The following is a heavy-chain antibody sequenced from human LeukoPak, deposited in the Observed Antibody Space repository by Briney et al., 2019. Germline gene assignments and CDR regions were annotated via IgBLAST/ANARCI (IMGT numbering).Heavy chain of an antibody. D-gene: IGHD3-3*01. CDR3: ARGRREWSSWYFDY. CDR2: INHRGST. V-gene: IGHV4-34*01. CDR1: GGSFSGYY. J-gene: IGHJ4*02. Sequence: SETLSLTCAVYGGSFSGYYWSWIRQPPGKGLEWIGEINHRGSTNYNPSLKSRVTISVDTSKNQFSLKLSSVTAADTAVYYCARGRREWSSWYFDYWGQGTLVTVSS.